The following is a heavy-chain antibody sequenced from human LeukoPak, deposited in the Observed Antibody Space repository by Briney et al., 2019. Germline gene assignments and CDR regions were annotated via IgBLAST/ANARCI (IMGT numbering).Heavy chain of an antibody. J-gene: IGHJ5*02. Sequence: GESLKIFCKASGYSFASYWIGWVRQMPGKGLEWMGVIYPGDSTPLYSPSFQGRVTISADKSITTAYLQWSSLKASDTAMYYCARGDIVVVTATQGYNWLDAWGQGTLVTVSS. CDR3: ARGDIVVVTATQGYNWLDA. CDR2: IYPGDSTP. V-gene: IGHV5-51*01. CDR1: GYSFASYW. D-gene: IGHD2-21*02.